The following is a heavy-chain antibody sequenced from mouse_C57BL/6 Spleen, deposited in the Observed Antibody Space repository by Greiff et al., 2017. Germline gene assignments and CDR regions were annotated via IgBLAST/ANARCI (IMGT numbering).Heavy chain of an antibody. CDR3: ARKGYYGSRSYWYFDV. CDR2: INPNNGGT. J-gene: IGHJ1*03. V-gene: IGHV1-18*01. D-gene: IGHD1-1*01. Sequence: EVQLQQSGPELVKPGASVQIPCKASGYTFTDYNMDWVKQSHGKSLEWIGDINPNNGGTIYNQKFKGKATLTVDKSSSTAYMELRRLTSEDTAVYYCARKGYYGSRSYWYFDVWGTGTTGTVSS. CDR1: GYTFTDYN.